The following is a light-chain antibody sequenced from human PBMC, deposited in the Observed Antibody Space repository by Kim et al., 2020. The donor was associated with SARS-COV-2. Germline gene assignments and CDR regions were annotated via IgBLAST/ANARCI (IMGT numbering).Light chain of an antibody. CDR3: SSRDSNNNVI. CDR1: SLRTYY. Sequence: SSELTQDPAVSVALGQTVRITCQGDSLRTYYATWYQQKPGQAPMLVIYGKNNRPSEIPDRFSGSSSGNTASLTITGARAEDEADYYCSSRDSNNNVIFG. CDR2: GKN. J-gene: IGLJ2*01. V-gene: IGLV3-19*01.